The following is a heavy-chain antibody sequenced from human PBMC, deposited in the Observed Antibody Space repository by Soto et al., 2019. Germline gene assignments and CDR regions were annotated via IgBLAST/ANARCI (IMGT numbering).Heavy chain of an antibody. V-gene: IGHV3-30*18. CDR3: AKDREQRLAYYYYGMDV. Sequence: RRLSCAASGFTFSSYGMHWVRQAPGKGLEWVAVISYDGSNKYYADSVKGRFTISRDNSKNTLYLQMNSLRAEDTAVYYCAKDREQRLAYYYYGMDVWGQGTTVTVS. J-gene: IGHJ6*02. CDR1: GFTFSSYG. CDR2: ISYDGSNK. D-gene: IGHD6-19*01.